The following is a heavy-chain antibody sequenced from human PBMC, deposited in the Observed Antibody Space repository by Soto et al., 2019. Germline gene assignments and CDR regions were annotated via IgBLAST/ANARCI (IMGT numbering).Heavy chain of an antibody. Sequence: QVQLQQWGAGLLKPSETLSLTCAVYGGSFSGYYWSWIRQPPGKGLEWIGEINHSGSTNYNPSLNSRVTVSVDTSKNQFSLQLSSVTAADTAVYYCARGRNLPKLAPDYWGQGTLVTVSS. J-gene: IGHJ4*02. V-gene: IGHV4-34*01. CDR3: ARGRNLPKLAPDY. CDR1: GGSFSGYY. D-gene: IGHD1-7*01. CDR2: INHSGST.